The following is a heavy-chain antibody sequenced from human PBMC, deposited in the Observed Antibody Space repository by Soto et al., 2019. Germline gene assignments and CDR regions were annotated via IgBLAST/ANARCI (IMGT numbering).Heavy chain of an antibody. Sequence: GGSLRLSCAASGFTFSSYAMSWVRQAPGKGLEWVSAISGSGGSTYYADSVKGRFTISRDNSKDTLYLQMNSLRAEDTAVYYCAKGDTVTPVNYYYMDVWGKGTTVTFSS. CDR2: ISGSGGST. D-gene: IGHD4-4*01. J-gene: IGHJ6*03. CDR3: AKGDTVTPVNYYYMDV. V-gene: IGHV3-23*01. CDR1: GFTFSSYA.